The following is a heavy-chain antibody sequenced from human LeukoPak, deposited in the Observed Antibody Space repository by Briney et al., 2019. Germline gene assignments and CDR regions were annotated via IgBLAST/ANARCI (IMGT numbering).Heavy chain of an antibody. CDR3: ARSEDYDILTGYYSYFLH. V-gene: IGHV4-39*07. D-gene: IGHD3-9*01. J-gene: IGHJ1*01. CDR2: IHTSGST. Sequence: PSETLSLTCTVSGGSISSSSYYWGWIRQPPGKGLEWIGRIHTSGSTNYNPSFKSRITISVDTSKNQFSLNLSSVAAADTAVYWCARSEDYDILTGYYSYFLHWGQGTLVTVSS. CDR1: GGSISSSSYY.